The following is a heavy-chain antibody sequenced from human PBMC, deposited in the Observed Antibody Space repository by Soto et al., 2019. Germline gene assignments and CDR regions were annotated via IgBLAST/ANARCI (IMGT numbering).Heavy chain of an antibody. D-gene: IGHD4-17*01. Sequence: GASVKVSCKASGGTFSSYTISWVRQAPGQGLEWMGRIIPILGIANYAQKFQGRVTITADKSTSTAYMELSSLRSEDTAVYYCASTRGDFIYYFDYWGQGTLVTVSS. CDR1: GGTFSSYT. CDR3: ASTRGDFIYYFDY. J-gene: IGHJ4*02. CDR2: IIPILGIA. V-gene: IGHV1-69*02.